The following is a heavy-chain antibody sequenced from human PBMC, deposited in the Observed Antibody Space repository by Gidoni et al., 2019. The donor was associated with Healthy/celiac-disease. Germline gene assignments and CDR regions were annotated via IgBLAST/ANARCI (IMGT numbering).Heavy chain of an antibody. J-gene: IGHJ6*02. D-gene: IGHD2-2*01. Sequence: QVQLQESGPGLVKPSQTLSLTCTVTGGSISSGSYYWSWIRQPAGKGLEWIGRIYTSGSTNYNPSLKSRVTISVDTSKNQFSLKLSSVTAADTAVYYCARECSSTSCHPTDGQYYYGMDVWGQGTTVTVSS. V-gene: IGHV4-61*02. CDR1: GGSISSGSYY. CDR3: ARECSSTSCHPTDGQYYYGMDV. CDR2: IYTSGST.